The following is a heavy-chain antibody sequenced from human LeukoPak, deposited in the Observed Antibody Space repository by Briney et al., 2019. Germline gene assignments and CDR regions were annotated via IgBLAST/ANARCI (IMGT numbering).Heavy chain of an antibody. Sequence: HPGGSLRLSCTASGFTFSGFSMHWVRQAPGKGLEWLSYISTSSRSTYYADSVKGRFTISRDNAKNTLFLDMHSLRPGDSVVYYCARSAVRGVACDYWGQGTLLTVSS. CDR3: ARSAVRGVACDY. J-gene: IGHJ4*02. D-gene: IGHD3-10*01. CDR1: GFTFSGFS. CDR2: ISTSSRST. V-gene: IGHV3-48*01.